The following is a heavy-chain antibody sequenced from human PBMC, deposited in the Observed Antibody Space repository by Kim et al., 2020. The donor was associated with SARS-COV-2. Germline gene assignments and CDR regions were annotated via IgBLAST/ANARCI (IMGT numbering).Heavy chain of an antibody. V-gene: IGHV1-69*13. CDR2: TIPIFGKA. CDR3: ARTGSVLRFLEWFHPLDY. D-gene: IGHD3-3*01. CDR1: GGTFSSYA. J-gene: IGHJ4*02. Sequence: SVKVSCKASGGTFSSYAISWVRQAPGQGLEWMGGTIPIFGKANYAQKFQGRVTITADESTSTAYMELSSQRSEDTAVYYCARTGSVLRFLEWFHPLDYWGQGTLVTVSS.